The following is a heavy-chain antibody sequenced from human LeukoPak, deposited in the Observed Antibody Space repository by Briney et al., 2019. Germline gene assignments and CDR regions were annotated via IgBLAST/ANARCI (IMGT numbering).Heavy chain of an antibody. D-gene: IGHD3-3*01. Sequence: GGSLRLSCAASGFTFSDYYMSWIRQAPGKGLEWVSYISSSGSTIYYADSVKGRFTISRDNAKNSLYLQMNSLRAEDTAVYYCAGSYDFWSGCLDYWGQGTLVTVSS. J-gene: IGHJ4*02. CDR2: ISSSGSTI. CDR3: AGSYDFWSGCLDY. V-gene: IGHV3-11*04. CDR1: GFTFSDYY.